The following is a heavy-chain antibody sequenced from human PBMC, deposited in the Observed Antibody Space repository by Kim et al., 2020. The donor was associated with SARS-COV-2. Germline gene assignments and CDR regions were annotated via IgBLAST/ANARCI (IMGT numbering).Heavy chain of an antibody. Sequence: GGSLRLSCAASGFTFSSYSMNWVRQGRGNVWAWVSCISGRSCYIYYADSVKGRFTISRDNAKNSLYLQMNSLRAEDTAVYYCARDLIAVADGNWFDPWGQGTLVTVSS. CDR1: GFTFSSYS. CDR2: ISGRSCYI. V-gene: IGHV3-21*01. CDR3: ARDLIAVADGNWFDP. J-gene: IGHJ5*02. D-gene: IGHD6-19*01.